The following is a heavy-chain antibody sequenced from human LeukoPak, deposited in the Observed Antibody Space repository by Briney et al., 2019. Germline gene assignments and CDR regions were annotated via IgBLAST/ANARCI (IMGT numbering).Heavy chain of an antibody. V-gene: IGHV4-59*01. CDR3: ARMGSSWYGGFDY. Sequence: PSETLSLTCTVSGGSISSYYWSWIRQPPGKGLEWIGYIHYSGSTNYNPSLKSRVTISVDTSKNQFSLKLSSVTAADTAVYYCARMGSSWYGGFDYWGQGTLVTVSS. J-gene: IGHJ4*02. CDR2: IHYSGST. CDR1: GGSISSYY. D-gene: IGHD6-13*01.